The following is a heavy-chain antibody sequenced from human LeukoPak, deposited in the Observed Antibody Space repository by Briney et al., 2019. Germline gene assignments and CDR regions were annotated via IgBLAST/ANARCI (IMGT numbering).Heavy chain of an antibody. V-gene: IGHV2-5*02. CDR2: IYWDDDK. J-gene: IGHJ1*01. CDR3: AHARSSTSYLGHFQH. CDR1: GFSLSPRGVG. D-gene: IGHD2-2*01. Sequence: GPTLVKPSQTLTLTCTFSGFSLSPRGVGVGWIRHPPGKALEWLALIYWDDDKRYSPSLKSRLTITKDTSKNQVVLTMTNMDPVDTATYYCAHARSSTSYLGHFQHWGQGTLVTVSS.